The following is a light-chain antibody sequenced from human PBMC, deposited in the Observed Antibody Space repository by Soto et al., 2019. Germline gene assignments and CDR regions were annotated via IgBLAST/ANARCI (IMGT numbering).Light chain of an antibody. CDR1: QSVDTTF. J-gene: IGKJ1*01. Sequence: EIVLTQSPGSLSLSPGQRATLSCRASQSVDTTFFAWYQKKPGQAPRLLIYGASKRATGIPDRFSGSVSGTDFTLIISRLAPEDFAVYYCQQYMSSVTFGQGTKVEIK. CDR2: GAS. CDR3: QQYMSSVT. V-gene: IGKV3-20*01.